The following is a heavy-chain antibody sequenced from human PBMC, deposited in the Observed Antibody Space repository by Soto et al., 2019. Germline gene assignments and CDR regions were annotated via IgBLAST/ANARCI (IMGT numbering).Heavy chain of an antibody. V-gene: IGHV3-48*02. D-gene: IGHD6-13*01. CDR1: GFTFSSYS. Sequence: EVQLVESGGGLVQPGGSLSLSCAASGFTFSSYSMNWVRQAPGKGLEWVSYISSSSSTIYYADSVKGRFTISRDNAKNSLYLQMNSLRDEDTAVYYCARAKPYSRGYYGMDVWGQGTTVTVSS. CDR2: ISSSSSTI. J-gene: IGHJ6*02. CDR3: ARAKPYSRGYYGMDV.